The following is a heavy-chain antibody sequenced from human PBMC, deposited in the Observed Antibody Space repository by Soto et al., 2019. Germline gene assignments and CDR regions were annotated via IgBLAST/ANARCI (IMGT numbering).Heavy chain of an antibody. V-gene: IGHV1-2*04. CDR2: INPNSGGT. J-gene: IGHJ4*02. CDR1: GYTFTSYA. Sequence: ASMKVSCKASGYTFTSYAMHWVRQAPGQGLEWMGWINPNSGGTNYAQKFQGWVTMTRDTSISTAYMELSRLRSDDTAVYYCARLAVAGIYDYWGQGTLVTVSS. D-gene: IGHD6-19*01. CDR3: ARLAVAGIYDY.